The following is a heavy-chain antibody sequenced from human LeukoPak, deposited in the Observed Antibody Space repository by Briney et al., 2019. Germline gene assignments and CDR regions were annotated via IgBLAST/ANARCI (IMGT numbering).Heavy chain of an antibody. V-gene: IGHV4-39*07. CDR2: IYYSGST. CDR3: ATPRNLVGALASHAFDI. D-gene: IGHD1-26*01. CDR1: GGSISISSYY. Sequence: SETLSLTCTVSGGSISISSYYWGWIRQPPGKGLEWIGSIYYSGSTYYNPSLKSRVTISVDTSKNQFSLKLSSVTAADTAVYYCATPRNLVGALASHAFDIWGQGTMVTVSS. J-gene: IGHJ3*02.